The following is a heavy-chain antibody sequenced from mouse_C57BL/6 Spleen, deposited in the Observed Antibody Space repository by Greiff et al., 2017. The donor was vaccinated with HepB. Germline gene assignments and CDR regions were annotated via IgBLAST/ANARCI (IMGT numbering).Heavy chain of an antibody. V-gene: IGHV1-62-2*01. CDR1: GYTFTEYT. J-gene: IGHJ3*01. CDR2: FYPGSGSI. Sequence: QVTLKVSGAELVKPGASVKLSCKASGYTFTEYTIHWVKQRSGQGLEWIGWFYPGSGSIKYNEKFKDKATLTADKSSSTVYMELSRLTSEDSAVYFCARHEDPGLLLRCGFAYWGQGTLVTVSA. CDR3: ARHEDPGLLLRCGFAY. D-gene: IGHD1-1*01.